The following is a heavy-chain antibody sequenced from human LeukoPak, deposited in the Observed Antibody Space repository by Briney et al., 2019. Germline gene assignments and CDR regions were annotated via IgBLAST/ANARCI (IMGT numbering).Heavy chain of an antibody. CDR2: INSDGSST. CDR1: GFTFSSYW. CDR3: ARDSDSRGHYYMDYFDY. D-gene: IGHD3-22*01. V-gene: IGHV3-74*01. Sequence: SGGSLRLSCAASGFTFSSYWMHWVRQAPGKGLVWVSRINSDGSSTSYADSVKGRFTISRDNAKNTLYLQMNSLRVEDTAVYYCARDSDSRGHYYMDYFDYWGQGALVTVSS. J-gene: IGHJ4*02.